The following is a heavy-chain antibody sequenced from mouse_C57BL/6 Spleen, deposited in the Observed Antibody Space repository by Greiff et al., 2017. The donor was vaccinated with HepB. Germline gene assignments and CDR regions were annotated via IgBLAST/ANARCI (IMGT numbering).Heavy chain of an antibody. J-gene: IGHJ3*01. CDR3: TRGEYYYGSNSWFAY. CDR1: GYTFTSYW. CDR2: IYPGNSDT. V-gene: IGHV1-5*01. Sequence: VQLQQSGTVLARPGASVKMSCKTSGYTFTSYWMHWVKQRPGQGLEWIGAIYPGNSDTSYNQKFKGKAKLTAVTSASTAYMELSSLTNEDSAVYYCTRGEYYYGSNSWFAYWGQGTLVTVSA. D-gene: IGHD1-1*01.